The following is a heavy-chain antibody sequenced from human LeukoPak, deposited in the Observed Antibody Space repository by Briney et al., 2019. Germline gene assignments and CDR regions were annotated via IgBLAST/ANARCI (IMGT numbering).Heavy chain of an antibody. CDR3: ARRGRRAAAGTRGLFDP. J-gene: IGHJ5*02. V-gene: IGHV4-34*01. D-gene: IGHD6-13*01. Sequence: SETLSLTCAVYGGSFSGYYWSWIRQPPGKGLEWIGEINHSGSTNYNPSLKSRVTISVDTSKNQFSLKLSSVTAADMAVYYCARRGRRAAAGTRGLFDPWGQGTLVTVSS. CDR1: GGSFSGYY. CDR2: INHSGST.